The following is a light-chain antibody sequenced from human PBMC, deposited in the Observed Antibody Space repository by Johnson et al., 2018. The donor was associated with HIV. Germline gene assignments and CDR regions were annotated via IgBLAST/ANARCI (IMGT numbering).Light chain of an antibody. CDR3: GTWDSSLSCYV. CDR2: DNY. J-gene: IGLJ1*01. CDR1: SSNLGNND. Sequence: QPVLTQPPSVSAAPGQKATISCSGSSSNLGNNDVSWYQHPPGAPPKLLIHDNYKRPPGTPDRLSGSKSGKSATLAITGLQPGDEADYYCGTWDSSLSCYVFATGTKVTVL. V-gene: IGLV1-51*01.